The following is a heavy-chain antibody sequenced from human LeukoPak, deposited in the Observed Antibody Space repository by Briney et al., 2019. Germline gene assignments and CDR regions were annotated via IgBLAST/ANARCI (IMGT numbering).Heavy chain of an antibody. D-gene: IGHD1-26*01. CDR1: GGSISSSSHY. CDR3: ARAGGSYWFDY. CDR2: VYYRGST. Sequence: PSETLSLTCTVSGGSISSSSHYWGWIRQPPGKGLEWIGAVYYRGSTYYKPSLKSRVTISLDTSKNQFFLKLSSVTAADTAVYYCARAGGSYWFDYWGQGTLVTVSS. J-gene: IGHJ4*02. V-gene: IGHV4-39*07.